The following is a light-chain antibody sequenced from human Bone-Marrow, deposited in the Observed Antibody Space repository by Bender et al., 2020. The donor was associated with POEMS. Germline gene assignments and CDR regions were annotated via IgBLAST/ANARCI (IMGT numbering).Light chain of an antibody. CDR2: DVT. CDR1: SSDVGHYDY. CDR3: SSYTSSSVWV. J-gene: IGLJ3*02. V-gene: IGLV2-14*03. Sequence: QSALTQRASVSASPGQSITISCTGASSDVGHYDYVSWYQIHPGKAPKLLIYDVTSRSSGVSYRFSGSKSGNTASLTISVLQADDEGDYYCSSYTSSSVWVFGGGTKLTVL.